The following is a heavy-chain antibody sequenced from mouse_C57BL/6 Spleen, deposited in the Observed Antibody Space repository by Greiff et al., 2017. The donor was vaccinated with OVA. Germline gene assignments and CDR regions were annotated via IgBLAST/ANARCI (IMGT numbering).Heavy chain of an antibody. CDR1: GFTFSDYG. CDR3: ANDGYYVRFAY. J-gene: IGHJ3*01. D-gene: IGHD2-3*01. Sequence: EVQGVESGGGLVKPGGSLKLSCAASGFTFSDYGMHWVRQAPEKGLEWVAYISSGSSTIYYADTVKGRFTISRDNAKNTLFLQMTSLRSEDTAMYYCANDGYYVRFAYWGQGTLVTVSA. V-gene: IGHV5-17*01. CDR2: ISSGSSTI.